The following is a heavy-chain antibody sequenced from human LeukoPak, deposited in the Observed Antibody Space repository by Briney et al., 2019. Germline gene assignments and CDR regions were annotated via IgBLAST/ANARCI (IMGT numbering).Heavy chain of an antibody. Sequence: PSETLSLTCAVYGGSFSGYYWSWIRQPPGKGLEWIGEINHSGSTNYNPSLKSRVTISVDTSKNQFSLKLSSVTAADTAVYYCVRVVAATPANWFDPWGQGTLVTVSS. D-gene: IGHD6-13*01. CDR3: VRVVAATPANWFDP. CDR1: GGSFSGYY. V-gene: IGHV4-34*01. J-gene: IGHJ5*02. CDR2: INHSGST.